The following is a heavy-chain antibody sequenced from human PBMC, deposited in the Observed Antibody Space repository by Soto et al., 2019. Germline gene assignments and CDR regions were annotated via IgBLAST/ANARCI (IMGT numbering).Heavy chain of an antibody. CDR2: INHSGST. CDR1: GGSFSGYY. V-gene: IGHV4-34*01. J-gene: IGHJ5*02. D-gene: IGHD3-10*01. CDR3: ARVGRYYGSGSYHWFDP. Sequence: SETLSLTCAVYGGSFSGYYWSWIRQPPGKGLEWIGEINHSGSTNYNPSLKSRVTISVDTSKNQFSLKLSSVTAADMAVYYCARVGRYYGSGSYHWFDPWGQGTLVTVSS.